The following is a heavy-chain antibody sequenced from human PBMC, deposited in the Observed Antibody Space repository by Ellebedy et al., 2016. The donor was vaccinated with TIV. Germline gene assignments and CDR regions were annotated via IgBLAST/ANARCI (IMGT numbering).Heavy chain of an antibody. V-gene: IGHV3-11*01. J-gene: IGHJ5*02. CDR3: ARKGVRNVWSPFDP. CDR2: ISSGGTTI. D-gene: IGHD2-21*01. CDR1: GFAFSDYY. Sequence: GESLKISCAASGFAFSDYYMRWIRQAPGKGLEWIAHISSGGTTIYYADSVKGRFTISRDDAKNSLYLQMNGLRADDTAVYYCARKGVRNVWSPFDPWGQGALVTVSS.